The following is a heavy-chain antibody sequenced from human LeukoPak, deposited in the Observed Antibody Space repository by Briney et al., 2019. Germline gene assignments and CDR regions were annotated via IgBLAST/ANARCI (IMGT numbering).Heavy chain of an antibody. CDR3: ARLRPLEGDYYYNVMDV. CDR2: IYYSGSP. Sequence: PPETLSLTCSVSGGSISSYHWSWIRQPPGKGLEWIGYIYYSGSPNYNPSLKSRVTISVDTSKNQFSLNLNSVTAADTAVYYCARLRPLEGDYYYNVMDVWGQGTTVTVSS. V-gene: IGHV4-59*01. D-gene: IGHD2-21*01. CDR1: GGSISSYH. J-gene: IGHJ6*02.